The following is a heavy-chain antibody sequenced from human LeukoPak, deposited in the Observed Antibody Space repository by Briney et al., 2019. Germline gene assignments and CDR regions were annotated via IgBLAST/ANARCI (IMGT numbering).Heavy chain of an antibody. CDR3: ARHRNYYGSGSYYKSTGYYFDY. CDR2: IYYSGST. CDR1: GGSISSYY. V-gene: IGHV4-59*08. J-gene: IGHJ4*02. D-gene: IGHD3-10*01. Sequence: RPSETLSLTCTVSGGSISSYYWSWIRQPPGKGLEWIGYIYYSGSTNYNPSLKSRVTISVDTSKNQFSLKLSSVTAADTAVYYCARHRNYYGSGSYYKSTGYYFDYWGQGTLVTVSS.